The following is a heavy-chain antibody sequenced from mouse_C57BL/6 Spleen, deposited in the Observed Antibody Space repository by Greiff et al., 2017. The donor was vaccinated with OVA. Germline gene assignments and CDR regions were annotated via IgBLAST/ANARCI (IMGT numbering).Heavy chain of an antibody. CDR2: ISGGGGNT. CDR3: ARHAYYGNYYWYFDV. CDR1: GFTFSSYT. J-gene: IGHJ1*03. D-gene: IGHD2-10*01. V-gene: IGHV5-9*01. Sequence: DVMLVESGGGLVKPGGSLKLSCAASGFTFSSYTMSWVRQTPEKRLEWVATISGGGGNTYYPDSWKGRFTISRDNAKNTLYLQMSSLRSEDTALYYCARHAYYGNYYWYFDVWGTGTTVTVSS.